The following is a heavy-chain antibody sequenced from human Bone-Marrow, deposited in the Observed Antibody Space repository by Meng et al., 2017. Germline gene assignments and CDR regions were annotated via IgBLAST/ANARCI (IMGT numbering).Heavy chain of an antibody. J-gene: IGHJ4*02. V-gene: IGHV3-23*01. D-gene: IGHD7-27*01. CDR2: ITGGGST. CDR3: AILTGDEFN. Sequence: EVQLLESGGGLVQPGGSLRLPCVASGFTFNSYAMSWVRQAPGAGLEWVSAITGGGSTYYAVSMKGRFTISRDNSKNTLYLQLNSLRAEDTAIYYCAILTGDEFNWGQGTLVTVSS. CDR1: GFTFNSYA.